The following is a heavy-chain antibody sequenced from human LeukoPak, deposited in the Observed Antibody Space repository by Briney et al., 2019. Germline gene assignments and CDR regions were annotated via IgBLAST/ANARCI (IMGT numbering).Heavy chain of an antibody. CDR3: ASAGSSGSYSYYYYYMDV. Sequence: SVKVSCKASGGTFSSYAISWVRQAPGQGLEWMGGIIPIFGTANYAQKFQGRVTITADKSTSTAYMELSSLRSEDTAVYYCASAGSSGSYSYYYYYMDVWGKGTTVTVSS. D-gene: IGHD3-10*01. V-gene: IGHV1-69*06. CDR2: IIPIFGTA. CDR1: GGTFSSYA. J-gene: IGHJ6*03.